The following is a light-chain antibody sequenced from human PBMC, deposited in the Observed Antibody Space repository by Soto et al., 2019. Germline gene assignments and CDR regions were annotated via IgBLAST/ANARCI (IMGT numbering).Light chain of an antibody. CDR3: SSYTSSSTLVV. V-gene: IGLV2-14*01. CDR2: DVS. Sequence: QSVLTQPASVSGSPGQSITISCTGTSSDVGGYNYVSWYQQHPGKAPKLMIYDVSNRPSGVSNRFSGSKSGNTASLTNSGLQAEDEADYYCSSYTSSSTLVVLGGGTQLTVL. J-gene: IGLJ2*01. CDR1: SSDVGGYNY.